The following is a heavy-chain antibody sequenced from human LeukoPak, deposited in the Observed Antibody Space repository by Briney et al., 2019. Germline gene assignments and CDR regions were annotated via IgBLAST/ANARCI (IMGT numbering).Heavy chain of an antibody. CDR3: ARGAVAGHYYYYYGMDV. CDR2: ICTSGSN. J-gene: IGHJ6*02. D-gene: IGHD6-19*01. V-gene: IGHV4-59*10. Sequence: SETLSLTCAVYGGSFSGYYWSWIRQPAGKGLEWIGRICTSGSNNYNPSLKSRVTMSVDTPKNQFSLKLSSVTAADTAVYYCARGAVAGHYYYYYGMDVWGQGTTVTVSS. CDR1: GGSFSGYY.